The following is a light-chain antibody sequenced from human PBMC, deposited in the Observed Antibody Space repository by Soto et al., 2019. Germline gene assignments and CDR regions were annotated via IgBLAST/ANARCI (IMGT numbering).Light chain of an antibody. Sequence: IPRTQSPSSLASSVGGSLTLTCRASRNVSIYLNWYQHKPGKGPTLLIHATSNLQIGVPSRLSGSGSGTEFTLTISSMEPEDFGTYYCQQSYKMPSFGQGTRLEIK. CDR3: QQSYKMPS. CDR2: ATS. V-gene: IGKV1-39*01. CDR1: RNVSIY. J-gene: IGKJ5*01.